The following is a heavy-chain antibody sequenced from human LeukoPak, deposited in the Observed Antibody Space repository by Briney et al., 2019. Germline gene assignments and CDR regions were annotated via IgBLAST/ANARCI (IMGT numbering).Heavy chain of an antibody. CDR3: ASQYYDFWSGYYPFDY. CDR1: GFTFSSYS. V-gene: IGHV3-21*01. J-gene: IGHJ4*02. CDR2: ISSSSSYI. Sequence: PGGSLRLSCAASGFTFSSYSMNWVRQAPGKGLEWVSSISSSSSYIYYADSVKGRFTISRDNAKNSLYLQMNSLRAEDTAVYYCASQYYDFWSGYYPFDYWGQGTLVTASS. D-gene: IGHD3-3*01.